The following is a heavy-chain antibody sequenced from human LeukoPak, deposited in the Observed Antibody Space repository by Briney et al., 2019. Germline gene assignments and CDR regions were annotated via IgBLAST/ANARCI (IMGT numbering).Heavy chain of an antibody. Sequence: GGSLRLSCAASGFTFSTYWMHWVRQAPGKGLVWVSRINSDGSSTNYADSVKGRFTISRDNAKNTLYLQMNSLRTEDTAVYYCARAQYYDSTTAGGMDVWGQGTTVTVSS. V-gene: IGHV3-74*01. J-gene: IGHJ6*02. CDR1: GFTFSTYW. D-gene: IGHD3-22*01. CDR2: INSDGSST. CDR3: ARAQYYDSTTAGGMDV.